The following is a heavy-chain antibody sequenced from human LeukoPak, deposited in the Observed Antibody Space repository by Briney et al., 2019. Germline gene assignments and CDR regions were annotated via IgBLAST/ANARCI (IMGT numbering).Heavy chain of an antibody. V-gene: IGHV3-23*01. CDR2: ISGSAAST. CDR1: GVTFSSYA. CDR3: AKDHAGYLAVAGLSSAGR. Sequence: GGALRLSCAASGVTFSSYAMSWVRQAPGKGGEGGSAISGSAASTYYADSVKGRFTISTDNSKNTLYLQMNSLRAEDTAVYYCAKDHAGYLAVAGLSSAGRWGQGTLVTVSS. D-gene: IGHD6-19*01. J-gene: IGHJ4*02.